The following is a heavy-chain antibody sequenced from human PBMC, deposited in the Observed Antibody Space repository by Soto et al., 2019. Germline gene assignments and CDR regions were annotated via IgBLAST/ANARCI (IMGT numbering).Heavy chain of an antibody. CDR1: GTAITRIC. J-gene: IGHJ4*02. CDR3: ARDFGRGYKPPPAFDY. Sequence: ASLKRSRKASGTAITRICMVWVRKTTGQGLEWMGWISAYNGNTNYAQKLQGRVTMTTDTSTSTAYMELRSLRSDDTAVYYCARDFGRGYKPPPAFDYWVQGTLVTVS. V-gene: IGHV1-18*01. D-gene: IGHD3-10*01. CDR2: ISAYNGNT.